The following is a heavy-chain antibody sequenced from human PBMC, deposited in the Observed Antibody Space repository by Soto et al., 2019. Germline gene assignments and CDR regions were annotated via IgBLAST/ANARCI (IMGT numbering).Heavy chain of an antibody. D-gene: IGHD1-1*01. Sequence: PGGSLRLSCVASGITFSTYWMDWVRQAPGKGLEWVANIKNDGSEKHYVDSVKGRFIISRDNAKKSLYLQMNSLRAEDTAVYYCAKELEDLGYWGQGTLVTVSS. CDR2: IKNDGSEK. CDR1: GITFSTYW. J-gene: IGHJ4*02. V-gene: IGHV3-7*03. CDR3: AKELEDLGY.